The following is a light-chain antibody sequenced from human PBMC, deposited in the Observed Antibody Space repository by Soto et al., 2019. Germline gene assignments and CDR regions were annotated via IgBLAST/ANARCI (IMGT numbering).Light chain of an antibody. CDR3: AAWDDRVSGYV. V-gene: IGLV1-47*02. Sequence: QSVLTQPPSASGTPGQRVTISCSGSSSNIGSNAVNWYQQLPGTAPKLLIYNTNQRPSGVPDRVSASKSGTSASLAISGLRSEDEADYYCAAWDDRVSGYVFGTGTKVTVL. CDR1: SSNIGSNA. J-gene: IGLJ1*01. CDR2: NTN.